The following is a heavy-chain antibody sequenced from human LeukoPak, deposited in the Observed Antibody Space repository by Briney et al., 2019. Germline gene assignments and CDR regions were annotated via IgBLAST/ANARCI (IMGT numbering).Heavy chain of an antibody. Sequence: GASVKVSCKASGYTFTGYYMHWVRQAPGQGLEWMGRINPNSGGTNYAQKFQGRVTITKDPSISTDYMELSRLRSADTAMLSFATESGYGSSTSCRFDPWGQGTLVTVSS. CDR2: INPNSGGT. CDR1: GYTFTGYY. V-gene: IGHV1-2*06. D-gene: IGHD2-2*01. J-gene: IGHJ5*02. CDR3: ATESGYGSSTSCRFDP.